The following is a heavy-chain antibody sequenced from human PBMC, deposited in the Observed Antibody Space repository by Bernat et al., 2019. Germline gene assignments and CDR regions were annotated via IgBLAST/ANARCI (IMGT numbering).Heavy chain of an antibody. CDR2: IYYSGST. J-gene: IGHJ4*02. D-gene: IGHD3-22*01. CDR1: GGSISSYY. CDR3: ARVHRDSSGYYYGY. V-gene: IGHV4-59*01. Sequence: QVQLQESGPGLVKPSETLSLTCTISGGSISSYYWSWIRQPPGKGLEWIGYIYYSGSTNYNTSLKSRVTISVDTSKNQFSLKLSCVTAADTSVYYCARVHRDSSGYYYGYWGQGTLVTVSS.